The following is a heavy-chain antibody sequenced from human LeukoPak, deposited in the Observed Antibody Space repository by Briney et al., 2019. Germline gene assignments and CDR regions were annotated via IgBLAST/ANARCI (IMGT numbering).Heavy chain of an antibody. CDR1: GFTFSSYW. CDR2: IKQDGSEK. Sequence: GGSLRLSCAASGFTFSSYWMSWVRQAPGEGLEWVANIKQDGSEKYYVDSVKGRFTISRDNAKNSLYLQMNSLRAEDTAVYYCARGEGSYYYGSGSYYPSRFDYWGQGTPVTVSS. D-gene: IGHD3-10*01. CDR3: ARGEGSYYYGSGSYYPSRFDY. V-gene: IGHV3-7*01. J-gene: IGHJ4*02.